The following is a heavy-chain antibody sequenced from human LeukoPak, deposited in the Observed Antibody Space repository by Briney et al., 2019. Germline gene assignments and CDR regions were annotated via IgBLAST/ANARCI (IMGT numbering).Heavy chain of an antibody. Sequence: PSETLSLTCTVSGVSFSNGGYSWTWLRQHPGKGLEWIGYIYHSGSTNYNPSLKSRVTMSVDTSKNQFSLKLSSVTAADTAVYYCARDVEMATVGAFDIWGQGTMVTVSS. CDR3: ARDVEMATVGAFDI. CDR2: IYHSGST. CDR1: GVSFSNGGYS. V-gene: IGHV4-61*08. D-gene: IGHD5-24*01. J-gene: IGHJ3*02.